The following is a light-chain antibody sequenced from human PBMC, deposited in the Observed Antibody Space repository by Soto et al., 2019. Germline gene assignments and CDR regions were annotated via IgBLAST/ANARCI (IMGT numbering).Light chain of an antibody. J-gene: IGLJ1*01. V-gene: IGLV1-40*01. CDR3: QSFDNSLSVLYV. CDR1: SSNIGAGYD. Sequence: QSVLTQPPSVSGAPGQRVTISCTGSSSNIGAGYDVHWYRQVPGTAPKLLIFGNTNRPSGVPDRFSGSKSGTSASLAITGLQAEDEADYYCQSFDNSLSVLYVFGTRTKVTVL. CDR2: GNT.